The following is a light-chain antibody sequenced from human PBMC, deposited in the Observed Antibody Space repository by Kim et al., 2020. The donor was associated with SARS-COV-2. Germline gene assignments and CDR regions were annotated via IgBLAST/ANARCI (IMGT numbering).Light chain of an antibody. CDR2: QDS. V-gene: IGLV3-1*01. Sequence: VSVSPEQTASITCSEDKLGVKYACWYQQRPGQSPVLVIYQDSKRPSGIPERFSGTNSGNAATLTIGGTQAMDEADYYCQAWDSSVVFGGGTQLTVL. CDR1: KLGVKY. CDR3: QAWDSSVV. J-gene: IGLJ2*01.